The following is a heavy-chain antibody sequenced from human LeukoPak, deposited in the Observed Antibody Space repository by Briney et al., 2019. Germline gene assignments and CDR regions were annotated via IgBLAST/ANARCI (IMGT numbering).Heavy chain of an antibody. D-gene: IGHD4-17*01. J-gene: IGHJ2*01. CDR1: GGSISSYY. V-gene: IGHV4-59*13. CDR3: ARGTDYGDYPRSYRYWYFDL. Sequence: PSETLSLTCTVSGGSISSYYWSWIRQPPGKGLEWIGYIYYSGSTNYNPSLKSRVTISVDTSKNQFSLKLSSVTAADTAVYYCARGTDYGDYPRSYRYWYFDLWGRGTLVTVSS. CDR2: IYYSGST.